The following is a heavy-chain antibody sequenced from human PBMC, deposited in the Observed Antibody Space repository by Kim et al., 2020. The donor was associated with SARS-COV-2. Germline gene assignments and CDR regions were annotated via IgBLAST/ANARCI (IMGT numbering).Heavy chain of an antibody. Sequence: GGSLRLSCAASGLTFSGYGMHWVRHAPGKGLEWVALISSDGSNKYYVDSLKGRFTISRDNSKNMLYLQMNSLRAEDTAVYYCAKSRVTSSASSDYWGQGT. CDR3: AKSRVTSSASSDY. V-gene: IGHV3-30*18. J-gene: IGHJ4*02. CDR2: ISSDGSNK. D-gene: IGHD2-2*01. CDR1: GLTFSGYG.